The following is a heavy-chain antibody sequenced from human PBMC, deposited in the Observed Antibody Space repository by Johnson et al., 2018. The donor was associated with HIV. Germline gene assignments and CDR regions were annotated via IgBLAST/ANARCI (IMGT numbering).Heavy chain of an antibody. CDR3: AKVSWEARLGDPFDI. J-gene: IGHJ3*02. V-gene: IGHV3-30*18. CDR2: ISYDGSNK. Sequence: QVQLVESGGGLVQPGGSLRLSCPASGFTFSSYGMHWVRQAPGKGLEWVAVISYDGSNKYYADSVKGRFTISRDNSKNTLYLQMKRLSAEDTAVYYCAKVSWEARLGDPFDIWGQGTMVTVSS. D-gene: IGHD1-26*01. CDR1: GFTFSSYG.